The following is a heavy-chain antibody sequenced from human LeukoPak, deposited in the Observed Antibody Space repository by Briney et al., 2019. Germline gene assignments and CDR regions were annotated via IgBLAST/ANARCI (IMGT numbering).Heavy chain of an antibody. CDR3: ARARNYDILTGYSHFDY. CDR2: IYYTGSR. J-gene: IGHJ4*02. D-gene: IGHD3-9*01. V-gene: IGHV4-39*07. CDR1: GGSIHTSSYY. Sequence: SETLSLTCTVSGGSIHTSSYYWGWIRQPPGKGLEWIATIYYTGSRSYNPSLKSRVTISVDTSKNQFSLKLSSVTAADTAVYYCARARNYDILTGYSHFDYWGQGTLVTVSS.